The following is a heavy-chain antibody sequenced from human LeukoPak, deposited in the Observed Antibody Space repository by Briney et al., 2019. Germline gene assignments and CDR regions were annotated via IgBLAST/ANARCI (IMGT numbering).Heavy chain of an antibody. CDR1: GGSFSGYY. V-gene: IGHV4-34*01. D-gene: IGHD4/OR15-4a*01. J-gene: IGHJ4*02. CDR2: INHSGST. Sequence: SETLSLTCAVYGGSFSGYYWSWIRQPPGKGLEWIGEINHSGSTNYNPSLKSRVTISVDTSKNQFSLKLSSVTAADTAVYYCARNLHGCTLTTGGYFDYWGQGTLVTVSS. CDR3: ARNLHGCTLTTGGYFDY.